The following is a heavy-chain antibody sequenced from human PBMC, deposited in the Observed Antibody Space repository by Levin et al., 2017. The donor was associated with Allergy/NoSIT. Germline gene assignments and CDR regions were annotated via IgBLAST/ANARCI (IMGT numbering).Heavy chain of an antibody. J-gene: IGHJ4*02. V-gene: IGHV4-59*01. Sequence: SETLSLNCTVSGGSISNYYWSWIRQPPGKGLEWIGYMFYSGSANYSPSLKSRVTMSVDTSKNVFSLKLTSVTAADTAVYYCARGGAPRPGYWGQGTLVTVSS. CDR3: ARGGAPRPGY. CDR1: GGSISNYY. CDR2: MFYSGSA. D-gene: IGHD6-6*01.